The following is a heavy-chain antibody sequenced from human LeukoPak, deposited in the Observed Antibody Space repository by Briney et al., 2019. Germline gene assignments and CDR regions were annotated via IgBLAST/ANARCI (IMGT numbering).Heavy chain of an antibody. CDR3: AKEQRGYSGYMVGSCFDP. V-gene: IGHV3-23*01. Sequence: GGSLRLSCAASGFTFSSYAMSWVRQAPGKGLEWVSSISGSGGSTYYADSVKGRFTISRDNSKKTLYLQMNSLRAEDTALYYCAKEQRGYSGYMVGSCFDPWGQGTLVTVSS. CDR1: GFTFSSYA. CDR2: ISGSGGST. D-gene: IGHD5-12*01. J-gene: IGHJ5*02.